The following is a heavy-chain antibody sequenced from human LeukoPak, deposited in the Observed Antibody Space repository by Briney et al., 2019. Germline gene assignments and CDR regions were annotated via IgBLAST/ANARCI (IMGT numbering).Heavy chain of an antibody. CDR1: GYTFTNYL. Sequence: ASVKVSCKASGYTFTNYLISWVRQAPGQGLEWMGWISPYNGNTDYAQKLQGRVTMTTDTSTSTAYMELRSLRSDDTAVYFCAREGEYYYDSTDPSFDYWGQGTLVTVSS. CDR3: AREGEYYYDSTDPSFDY. J-gene: IGHJ4*02. V-gene: IGHV1-18*01. CDR2: ISPYNGNT. D-gene: IGHD3-22*01.